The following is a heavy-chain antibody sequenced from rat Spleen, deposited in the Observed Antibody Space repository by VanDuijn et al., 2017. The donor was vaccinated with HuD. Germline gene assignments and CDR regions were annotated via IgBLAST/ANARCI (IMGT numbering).Heavy chain of an antibody. CDR3: TREHNWGFDY. V-gene: IGHV2S12*01. CDR1: GFSLTSNG. D-gene: IGHD5-1*01. Sequence: QVQLKESGPGLVQPSQTLSLTCTVSGFSLTSNGVSWVRQTPGKGLEWIAAISSGGSTYYNSALKSRLSISRDTSKNQVFLKMNSLQTDDTAIYYCTREHNWGFDYWGQGVMVTVSS. J-gene: IGHJ2*01. CDR2: ISSGGST.